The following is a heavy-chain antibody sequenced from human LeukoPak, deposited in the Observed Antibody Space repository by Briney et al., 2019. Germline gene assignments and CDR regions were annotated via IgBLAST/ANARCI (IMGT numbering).Heavy chain of an antibody. CDR3: ATFTAPRNAFDL. J-gene: IGHJ3*01. V-gene: IGHV1-2*06. CDR1: GHSFSAFY. D-gene: IGHD3-16*01. Sequence: ASMKVSCKASGHSFSAFYIHWVRQAPGKGLQWMGRIDPNNGDTKYTQKFQGRVSMTRDTSISTAYMELRRLTSDDTAVYYCATFTAPRNAFDLWGQGTIVSVSS. CDR2: IDPNNGDT.